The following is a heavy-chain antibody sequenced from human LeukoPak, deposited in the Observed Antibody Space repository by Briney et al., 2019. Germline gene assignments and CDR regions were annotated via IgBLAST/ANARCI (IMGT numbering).Heavy chain of an antibody. CDR1: GFTFSSYG. CDR2: IRYDGSNK. D-gene: IGHD6-19*01. Sequence: GGSLRLSCAASGFTFSSYGMHWVRQAPGKGLEWVAFIRYDGSNKCYADSVKGRFTISRDNSKNTLYLQMNSLRAEDTAVYYCAKISSGIAVAGGIDYWGQGTLVTVSS. V-gene: IGHV3-30*02. CDR3: AKISSGIAVAGGIDY. J-gene: IGHJ4*02.